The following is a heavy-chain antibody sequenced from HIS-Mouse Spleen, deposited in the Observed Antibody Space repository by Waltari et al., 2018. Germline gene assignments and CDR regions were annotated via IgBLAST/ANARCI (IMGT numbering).Heavy chain of an antibody. Sequence: QLQLQESGPGLVKPSETLSLTCTVSGGSTRSSSYYRGWTRQPPGKGLEWIGSIYYCGSTYYNPSLKSRVTISVDTSKNQFSLKLSSVTAADTAVYYCAREIPYSSSWYDWYFDLWGRGTLVTVSS. J-gene: IGHJ2*01. V-gene: IGHV4-39*07. CDR3: AREIPYSSSWYDWYFDL. CDR2: IYYCGST. CDR1: GGSTRSSSYY. D-gene: IGHD6-13*01.